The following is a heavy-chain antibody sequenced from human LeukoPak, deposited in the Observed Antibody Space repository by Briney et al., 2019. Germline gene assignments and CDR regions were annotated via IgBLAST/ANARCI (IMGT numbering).Heavy chain of an antibody. CDR1: GFTFSSYA. D-gene: IGHD2-21*02. Sequence: GGSLRLSCAASGFTFSSYAMRCVREARAKGLEWVSADSGSGGSTYYEDPVKGRFAISRDNSKNPLYLQMNSLRAEDTAVYYCAKDHLVVVTANAGEYYFDYWGQGTLVSV. CDR2: DSGSGGST. V-gene: IGHV3-23*01. CDR3: AKDHLVVVTANAGEYYFDY. J-gene: IGHJ4*02.